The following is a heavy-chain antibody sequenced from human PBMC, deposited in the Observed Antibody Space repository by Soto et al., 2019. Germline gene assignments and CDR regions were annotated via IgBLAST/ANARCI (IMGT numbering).Heavy chain of an antibody. D-gene: IGHD6-19*01. V-gene: IGHV4-59*13. CDR3: ARRLFGSGWTLDS. CDR2: VYHTGST. Sequence: SETLSLTCDVSGASITTCYWSWIRQAPGKGLEWIGNVYHTGSTDYNSSLRSRVTISVDTSKNQFSLNMNSVTAADTAVYYCARRLFGSGWTLDSWGQGALVTVSS. CDR1: GASITTCY. J-gene: IGHJ4*02.